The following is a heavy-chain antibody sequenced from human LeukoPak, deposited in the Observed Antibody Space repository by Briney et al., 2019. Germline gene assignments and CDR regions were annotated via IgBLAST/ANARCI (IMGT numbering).Heavy chain of an antibody. V-gene: IGHV3-73*01. CDR3: TSPTGVAVAGVDY. CDR1: GFTFSGSA. D-gene: IGHD6-19*01. Sequence: PGGSLRLSCAASGFTFSGSAMHWVRQASGKGLEWVGRIRSKANSYATAYAASVKGRFTISRDDSKNTAYLQMNSLKTEDTAVYYCTSPTGVAVAGVDYWGQGTLVTDSS. J-gene: IGHJ4*02. CDR2: IRSKANSYAT.